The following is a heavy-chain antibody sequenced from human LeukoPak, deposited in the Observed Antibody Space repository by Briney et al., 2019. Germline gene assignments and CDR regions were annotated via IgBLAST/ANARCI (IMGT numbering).Heavy chain of an antibody. V-gene: IGHV4-34*01. CDR3: TRMTTGHDY. CDR2: INHSGYT. D-gene: IGHD4-17*01. J-gene: IGHJ4*02. CDR1: GVSFNDYY. Sequence: SETLSLTCAVSGVSFNDYYWSWVRRTPGKGLEWIGEINHSGYTNDSPSLKSRVTLSIDTSRKQFSLNVRSVTVADTGIYYCTRMTTGHDYWGQGTLVTVSS.